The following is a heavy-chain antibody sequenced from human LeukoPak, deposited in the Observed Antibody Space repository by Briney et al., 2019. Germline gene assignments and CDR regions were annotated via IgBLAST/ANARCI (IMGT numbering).Heavy chain of an antibody. CDR2: ISDVGTTQ. CDR1: GFTFSSYE. Sequence: GGSLRLSCAASGFTFSSYELNWVRQAPGKGLEWVSYISDVGTTQHYADSVKGRFTISRDNVKNSVFLQMKSLTAEDTAVYYCARDRSKVTAYDDALDMWGQGTMVIVSS. J-gene: IGHJ3*02. V-gene: IGHV3-48*03. D-gene: IGHD2-21*02. CDR3: ARDRSKVTAYDDALDM.